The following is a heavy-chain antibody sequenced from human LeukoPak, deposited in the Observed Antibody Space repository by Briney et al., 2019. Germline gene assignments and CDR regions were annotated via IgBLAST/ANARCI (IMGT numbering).Heavy chain of an antibody. CDR2: VYHTGTT. CDR1: GYSVSSGYY. Sequence: SETLSLTCVVSGYSVSSGYYWGWIRQSPGKGLEWVASVYHTGTTYYNPSLKSRASISVNMSKNHVSLRLTSVTAAGTAMYYCTRDEYGAADWGQGILVTVSS. V-gene: IGHV4-38-2*02. D-gene: IGHD4-17*01. CDR3: TRDEYGAAD. J-gene: IGHJ4*02.